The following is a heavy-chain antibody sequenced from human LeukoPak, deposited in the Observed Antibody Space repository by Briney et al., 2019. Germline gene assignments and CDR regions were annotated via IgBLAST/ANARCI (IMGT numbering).Heavy chain of an antibody. Sequence: PPETLSLTSAVPGGPISSDYRSWVRQPPRKRLGRVGYIYYNVSTNYTPSLKSRVTISLDTSKSQFSLKLRSVTAADTAMYYCARSVVLYYDGSGYSTRFDYWGQGTLVTVSS. D-gene: IGHD3-22*01. CDR2: IYYNVST. J-gene: IGHJ4*02. V-gene: IGHV4-59*01. CDR1: GGPISSDY. CDR3: ARSVVLYYDGSGYSTRFDY.